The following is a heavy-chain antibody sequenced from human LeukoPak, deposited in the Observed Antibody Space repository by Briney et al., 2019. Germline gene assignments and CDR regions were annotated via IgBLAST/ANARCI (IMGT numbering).Heavy chain of an antibody. J-gene: IGHJ4*02. CDR2: IYYSGST. D-gene: IGHD6-19*01. CDR3: ARQPGSGWYRFDY. Sequence: YYWSWIRQPPGKGLEWIGYIYYSGSTNYNPSLKSRVTISVDTSKNQFSLKLSSVTAADTAVYYCARQPGSGWYRFDYWGQGTLVTVSS. CDR1: YY. V-gene: IGHV4-59*08.